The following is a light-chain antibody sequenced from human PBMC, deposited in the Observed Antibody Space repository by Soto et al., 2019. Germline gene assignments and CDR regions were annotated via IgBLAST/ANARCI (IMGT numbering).Light chain of an antibody. CDR2: GAS. V-gene: IGKV3-15*01. J-gene: IGKJ1*01. Sequence: EMVMTQSPATLSVSPGERATLSCRASQSVSSNLAWYQQKPGQAPRLLIYGASTRATGIPARFSGSGSGTEFTLTISSLQSEDFATYYCQQSYSTPPTFGQGTKVDIK. CDR3: QQSYSTPPT. CDR1: QSVSSN.